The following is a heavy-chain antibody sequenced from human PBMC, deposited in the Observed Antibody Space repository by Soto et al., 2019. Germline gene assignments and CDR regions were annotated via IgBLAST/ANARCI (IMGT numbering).Heavy chain of an antibody. CDR1: GGSISSGDYY. Sequence: PSETLSLTCTVSGGSISSGDYYWSWIRQPPGKGLEWIGYIYYSGSTHYNPSLKSRVTISVDTSKNQFSLKLSSVTAADTAVYYCASYYDSSGYYAYYFDYWGQGTLVTVSS. D-gene: IGHD3-22*01. CDR2: IYYSGST. CDR3: ASYYDSSGYYAYYFDY. J-gene: IGHJ4*02. V-gene: IGHV4-30-4*01.